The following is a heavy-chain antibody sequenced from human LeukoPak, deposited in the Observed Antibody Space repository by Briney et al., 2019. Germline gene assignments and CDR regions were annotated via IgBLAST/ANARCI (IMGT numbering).Heavy chain of an antibody. CDR2: MNPNSGNT. J-gene: IGHJ6*03. Sequence: PLASVKVSCKASGYTFTSYDINWFRQATGQGLEWVGWMNPNSGNTDSAQKFQGRVTMTRDTSITTAYMELNSLISEDTAVYYCARGMGIALKDCSGGRCYSKYYMDVWGKGTTVTISS. CDR1: GYTFTSYD. CDR3: ARGMGIALKDCSGGRCYSKYYMDV. D-gene: IGHD2-15*01. V-gene: IGHV1-8*01.